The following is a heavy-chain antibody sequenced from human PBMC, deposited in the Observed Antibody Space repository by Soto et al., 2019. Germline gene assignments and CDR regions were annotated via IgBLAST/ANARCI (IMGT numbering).Heavy chain of an antibody. CDR1: GYTFTSYG. V-gene: IGHV1-18*01. D-gene: IGHD3-16*01. CDR2: ISAYNGNT. CDR3: ARSVLLMITFGGEKVGAFDI. Sequence: GASVKVSCKASGYTFTSYGISWVRQAPGQGLEWLGWISAYNGNTNYAQKLQGGVTMTTDTSTSTAYMELRSLRSDDTAVYYCARSVLLMITFGGEKVGAFDIWGQGTMVTVSS. J-gene: IGHJ3*02.